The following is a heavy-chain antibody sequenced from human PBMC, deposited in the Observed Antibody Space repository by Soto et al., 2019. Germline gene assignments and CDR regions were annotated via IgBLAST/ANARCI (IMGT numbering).Heavy chain of an antibody. D-gene: IGHD3-16*01. Sequence: GASVKLRSKAPGYTLTSYYMQWVRQAPGQGLEWMGVINPSGDSTYYAQKFQGRVTLTKDTSTTTAYMELSSLRSEDTAVYYCTTWGGCFDYCGQGTLVTVSS. CDR3: TTWGGCFDY. CDR1: GYTLTSYY. V-gene: IGHV1-46*01. CDR2: INPSGDST. J-gene: IGHJ4*02.